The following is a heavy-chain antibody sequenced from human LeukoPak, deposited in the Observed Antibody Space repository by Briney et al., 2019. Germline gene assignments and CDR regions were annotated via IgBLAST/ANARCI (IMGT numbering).Heavy chain of an antibody. D-gene: IGHD6-13*01. J-gene: IGHJ4*02. CDR2: ISGSGTNT. CDR3: ANAYSSSWYTF. V-gene: IGHV3-23*01. CDR1: IFSFNLYG. Sequence: PGGSLRLSCAASIFSFNLYGISWVRQAPGKGLEWIATISGSGTNTHYADSVKGRLTISRDNSKNTVYVQMNSLRAEDTAVYYCANAYSSSWYTFWGQGTLVSVSS.